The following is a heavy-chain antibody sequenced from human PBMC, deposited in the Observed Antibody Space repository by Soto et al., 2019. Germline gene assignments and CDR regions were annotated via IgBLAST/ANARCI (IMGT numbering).Heavy chain of an antibody. Sequence: EVQLLESGGGLVQPGGSLRLSCAASGFTFSSYAMTWVRQAPGKGLEWVTDISASGVSTNYAESVKGRFTISRDNSNNTLYLQMNSLRAEDTAVYYCAKDPVAGCSSASCYAIDSWGQGTLVTVSS. D-gene: IGHD2-2*01. V-gene: IGHV3-23*01. J-gene: IGHJ4*02. CDR1: GFTFSSYA. CDR3: AKDPVAGCSSASCYAIDS. CDR2: ISASGVST.